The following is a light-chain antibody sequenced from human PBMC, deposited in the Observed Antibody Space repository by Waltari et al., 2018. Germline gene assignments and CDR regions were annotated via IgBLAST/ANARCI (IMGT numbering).Light chain of an antibody. CDR1: QSISSD. J-gene: IGKJ2*01. CDR2: AAS. CDR3: QQSYSTPYT. Sequence: DIQMTQSPSSLSASVGDRVTITCRAIQSISSDLNWYQQKPGKAPKLLIYAASSLQSGVPSRVSGSGSGTDFTLTISSLQPEDFATYYCQQSYSTPYTFGQGTKLEIK. V-gene: IGKV1-39*01.